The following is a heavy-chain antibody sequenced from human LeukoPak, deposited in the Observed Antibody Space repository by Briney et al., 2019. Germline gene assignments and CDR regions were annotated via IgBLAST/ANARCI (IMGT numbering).Heavy chain of an antibody. J-gene: IGHJ6*02. CDR1: GFTFSSYA. CDR2: ISGSGGST. Sequence: GGSLRLSCAASGFTFSSYAMSWVRQAPGKGLEWVSAISGSGGSTYYADSVKGRFTISRDNSKNTLYLQVNSLRAEDTAVYYCARGGYCSGGSCYGGMDVWGQGTTVTVSS. CDR3: ARGGYCSGGSCYGGMDV. V-gene: IGHV3-23*01. D-gene: IGHD2-15*01.